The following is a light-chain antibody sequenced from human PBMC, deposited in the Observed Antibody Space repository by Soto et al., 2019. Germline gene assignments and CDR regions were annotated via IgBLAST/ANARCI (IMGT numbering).Light chain of an antibody. Sequence: QSVLTQPPSVSGAPGQRVTISCTGSSSNIGPGYDVHWYQQVPGTAPKLLIYGNSNRPSGVPERFSASKSGTSASLTITGLQAEDEGDYYCQSYVSTLSGFYVFGTGTKVTVL. CDR3: QSYVSTLSGFYV. J-gene: IGLJ1*01. CDR1: SSNIGPGYD. V-gene: IGLV1-40*01. CDR2: GNS.